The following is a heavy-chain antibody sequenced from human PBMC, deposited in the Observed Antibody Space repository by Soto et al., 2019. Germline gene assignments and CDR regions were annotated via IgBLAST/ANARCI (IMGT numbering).Heavy chain of an antibody. V-gene: IGHV3-30-3*01. CDR2: ISYDGSNK. CDR1: GFTFSSYA. CDR3: ARDGTYDSSGYYLGNFDY. D-gene: IGHD3-22*01. J-gene: IGHJ4*02. Sequence: ESGGGVVQPGRSLRLSCAASGFTFSSYAMHWVRQAPGKGLEWVAVISYDGSNKYYADSVKGRFTISRDNSKNTLYLQMNSLRAEDTAVYYCARDGTYDSSGYYLGNFDYWGQGTLVTVSS.